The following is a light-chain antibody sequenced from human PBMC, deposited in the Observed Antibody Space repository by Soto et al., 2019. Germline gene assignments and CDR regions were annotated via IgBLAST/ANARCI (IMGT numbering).Light chain of an antibody. Sequence: QSALTQPASVSGSPGHSITISCTGTSNDVGGYDYVSWYQQHPGKAPKLVIYEVSHRPSGISDRFSGSKSGNTASLTISGLQAEDEADYYCCSHAGGSSWVFGGGTKVTVL. CDR3: CSHAGGSSWV. CDR1: SNDVGGYDY. J-gene: IGLJ3*02. CDR2: EVS. V-gene: IGLV2-14*01.